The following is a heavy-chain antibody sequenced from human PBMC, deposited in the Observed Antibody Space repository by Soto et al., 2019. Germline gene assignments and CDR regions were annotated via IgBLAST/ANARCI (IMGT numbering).Heavy chain of an antibody. CDR1: GGSISSYY. J-gene: IGHJ4*02. D-gene: IGHD5-18*01. V-gene: IGHV4-59*01. Sequence: PSETLSLTCPVSGGSISSYYWSWIRQPPGKGLEWIGYIYYSGSTNYNPSLKSRVTISVDTSKNQFSLKLSSVTAADTAVYYCASSTKGRGYSYGIYYFDYWGQGTLVTVSS. CDR3: ASSTKGRGYSYGIYYFDY. CDR2: IYYSGST.